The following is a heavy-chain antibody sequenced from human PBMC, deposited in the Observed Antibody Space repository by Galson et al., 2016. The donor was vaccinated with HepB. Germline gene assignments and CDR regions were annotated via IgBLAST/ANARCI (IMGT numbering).Heavy chain of an antibody. D-gene: IGHD3-22*01. V-gene: IGHV5-51*01. Sequence: QSGAEVKTPGESLKISCKGSGYSFVTHWIAWVRQMPGKGLEWMAITYPVDSDTTYSPSFQGRVSVSIDKSISTAYLQWSTLKASDTAMYFCAINYDSRCWAWRRAFDIWGQGTMVTVSS. CDR3: AINYDSRCWAWRRAFDI. CDR1: GYSFVTHW. CDR2: TYPVDSDT. J-gene: IGHJ3*02.